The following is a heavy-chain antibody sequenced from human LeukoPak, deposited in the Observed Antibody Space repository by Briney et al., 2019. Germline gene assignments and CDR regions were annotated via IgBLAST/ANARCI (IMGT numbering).Heavy chain of an antibody. CDR1: GGSISSSNW. J-gene: IGHJ3*02. V-gene: IGHV4-39*01. CDR3: ARHDSSGPYNAFDI. CDR2: MYYSGNT. D-gene: IGHD3-22*01. Sequence: SETLSLTCAVSGGSISSSNWWSWVRQPPGKGLEWIGSMYYSGNTYYNPSLKSRVTISVDTSKNQFSLKLSSVTAADTAVYYCARHDSSGPYNAFDIWGQGTMVTVSS.